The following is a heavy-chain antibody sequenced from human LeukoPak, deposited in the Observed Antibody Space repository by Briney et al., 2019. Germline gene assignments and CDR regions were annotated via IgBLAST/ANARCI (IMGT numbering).Heavy chain of an antibody. V-gene: IGHV3-33*01. CDR3: AREGGSSWGVGSVY. J-gene: IGHJ4*02. CDR2: IWYDGSNK. CDR1: GFTFSSYG. D-gene: IGHD6-13*01. Sequence: HPGGSLRLSCAASGFTFSSYGMHWVRQAPGKGLEWVAVIWYDGSNKYYADSVKGRFTIPRDNSKNTLYLQMNSLRAEDTAVYYCAREGGSSWGVGSVYWGQGTLVTVSS.